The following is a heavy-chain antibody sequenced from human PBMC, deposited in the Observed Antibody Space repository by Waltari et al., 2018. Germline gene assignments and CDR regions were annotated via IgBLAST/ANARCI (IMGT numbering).Heavy chain of an antibody. Sequence: EVQLVESGGGLVQPGGSLRLSCAASGFTFRSYCMSWVRQPPGKGLEWVDNIKKDGSEKYYVDSVKGRFTISRDNAKNSLYLQMNSLRAEDTAVYYCARAPPPLHYGGWYFDLWGRGTLVTVSS. V-gene: IGHV3-7*04. CDR1: GFTFRSYC. CDR3: ARAPPPLHYGGWYFDL. J-gene: IGHJ2*01. D-gene: IGHD3-16*01. CDR2: IKKDGSEK.